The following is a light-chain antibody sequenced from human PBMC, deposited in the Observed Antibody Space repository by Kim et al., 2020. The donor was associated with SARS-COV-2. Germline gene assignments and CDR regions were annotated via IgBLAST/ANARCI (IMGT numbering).Light chain of an antibody. V-gene: IGKV2-30*01. Sequence: VMTQSPLSLRVTVGQPASISCKSSQSLASREGYTFLDWFLQRPGQSPRRLIYEFFYRESGVPDRFSAGGSGTDFTLEISRVEAVDIGVYYCMQRTHWPHTFGQGTKLEI. CDR2: EFF. J-gene: IGKJ2*01. CDR3: MQRTHWPHT. CDR1: QSLASREGYTF.